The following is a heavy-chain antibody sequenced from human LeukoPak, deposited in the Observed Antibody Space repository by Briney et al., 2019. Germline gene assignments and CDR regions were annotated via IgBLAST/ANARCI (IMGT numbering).Heavy chain of an antibody. J-gene: IGHJ4*02. CDR3: ARDESYMTTVTPFDY. D-gene: IGHD4-17*01. Sequence: GASVKVSCKASGGTFSSYAISWVRQAPGQGLEWMGRIIPILGIANYAQKFQGRVTITADKSTSTAYMELSSLRSEDTAVYYCARDESYMTTVTPFDYWGQGTLVTVSS. CDR1: GGTFSSYA. V-gene: IGHV1-69*04. CDR2: IIPILGIA.